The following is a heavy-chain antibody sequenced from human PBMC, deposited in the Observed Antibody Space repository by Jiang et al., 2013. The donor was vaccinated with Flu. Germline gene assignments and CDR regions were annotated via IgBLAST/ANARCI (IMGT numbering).Heavy chain of an antibody. CDR2: ISWNSGSI. J-gene: IGHJ5*02. V-gene: IGHV3-9*01. Sequence: GGLVQPGRSLRLSCAASGFTFDDYAMHWVRQAPGKGLEWVSGISWNSGSIGYADSVKGRFTISRDNAKNSLYLQMNSLRAEDTALYYCAKAYQPLTDYGDGPFDPWGQGTLVTVSS. CDR3: AKAYQPLTDYGDGPFDP. D-gene: IGHD4-17*01. CDR1: GFTFDDYA.